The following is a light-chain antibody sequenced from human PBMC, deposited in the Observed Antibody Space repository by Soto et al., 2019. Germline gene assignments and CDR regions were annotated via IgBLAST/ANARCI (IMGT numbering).Light chain of an antibody. CDR3: HQYNFWPT. V-gene: IGKV3-15*01. Sequence: EIVXTQSPATLSVSPGERATLSCRASQSVSTNLAWYQQKPGQSPRLLIYGTSTRATGVPARFSGGGSGTEFTLTINSLQSEDFSVYFCHQYNFWPTFGQGTKVAIK. J-gene: IGKJ1*01. CDR1: QSVSTN. CDR2: GTS.